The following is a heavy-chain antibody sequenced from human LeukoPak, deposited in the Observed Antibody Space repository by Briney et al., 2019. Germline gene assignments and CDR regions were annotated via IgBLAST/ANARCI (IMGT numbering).Heavy chain of an antibody. CDR3: ATTNRDNFGDYFFDY. Sequence: SETLSLTCTVSGGSISSSSYYWGWIRQPPGKGLEWIGSIYYSGSTYYNPSLKSRVTISVDTSKKQFSLKLSSVTAADTAVYYCATTNRDNFGDYFFDYWGQGTLVTVSS. CDR2: IYYSGST. V-gene: IGHV4-39*07. D-gene: IGHD4-17*01. J-gene: IGHJ4*02. CDR1: GGSISSSSYY.